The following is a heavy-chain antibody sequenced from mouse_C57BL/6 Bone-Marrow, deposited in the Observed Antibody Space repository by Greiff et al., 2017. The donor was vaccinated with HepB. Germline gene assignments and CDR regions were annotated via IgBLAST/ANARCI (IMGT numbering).Heavy chain of an antibody. J-gene: IGHJ4*01. CDR1: GYSFTDYN. Sequence: EVKLMESGPELVKPGASVKISCKASGYSFTDYNMNWVKQSNGKSLEWIGVINPNYGTTSYNQKFKGKATLTVDQSSSTAYMQLNSLTSEDSAVYYCARSPPITTVVDYYAMDYWGQGTSVTVSS. V-gene: IGHV1-39*01. D-gene: IGHD1-1*01. CDR3: ARSPPITTVVDYYAMDY. CDR2: INPNYGTT.